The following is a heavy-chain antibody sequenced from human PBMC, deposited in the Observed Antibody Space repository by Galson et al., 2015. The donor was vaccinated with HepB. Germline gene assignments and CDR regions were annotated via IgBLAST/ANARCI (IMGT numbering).Heavy chain of an antibody. CDR2: ISVSGGST. CDR1: GFIFSNFA. J-gene: IGHJ4*02. Sequence: SLRLSCAASGFIFSNFAMSWVRQAPGKGLEWVSGISVSGGSTYYADSVKGRFTISRDRSKKTLYLQMNSLRAEDTAVYYCARDSATSYGLEYWGQGTLVTVSS. V-gene: IGHV3-23*01. CDR3: ARDSATSYGLEY. D-gene: IGHD1-26*01.